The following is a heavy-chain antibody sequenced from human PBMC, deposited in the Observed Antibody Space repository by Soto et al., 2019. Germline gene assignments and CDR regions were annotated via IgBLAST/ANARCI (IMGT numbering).Heavy chain of an antibody. CDR2: IDWDDDK. D-gene: IGHD5-18*01. Sequence: SGPTLLNPTHILTLTCTLSGFSLSTRGLCVSWVRQPPGKALEWLALIDWDDDKYYSTSLKTRLTISKDTTKNQVVLTMTNMDPVETATYYCARIRWIPRTTYYYGMDVWGQGTTVTVSS. J-gene: IGHJ6*02. CDR3: ARIRWIPRTTYYYGMDV. CDR1: GFSLSTRGLC. V-gene: IGHV2-70*20.